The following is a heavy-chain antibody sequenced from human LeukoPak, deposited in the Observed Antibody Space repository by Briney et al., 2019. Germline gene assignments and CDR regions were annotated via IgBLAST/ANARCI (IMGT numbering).Heavy chain of an antibody. CDR1: GGSISSYY. CDR2: IYTSGST. V-gene: IGHV4-4*07. J-gene: IGHJ4*02. Sequence: SETLSLTCTVSGGSISSYYWSWVRQPAGKRLEWIGRIYTSGSTNYNPSLKSRVTMSVDTSKNQFSLKLSSVTAADTAVYYCARDYYDSRSRYRYYFDYWGQGTLVTVSS. D-gene: IGHD3-22*01. CDR3: ARDYYDSRSRYRYYFDY.